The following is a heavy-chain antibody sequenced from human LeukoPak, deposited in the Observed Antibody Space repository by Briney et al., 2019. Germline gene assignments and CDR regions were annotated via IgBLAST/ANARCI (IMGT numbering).Heavy chain of an antibody. V-gene: IGHV4-59*01. J-gene: IGHJ2*01. CDR2: IYYTGSA. D-gene: IGHD6-19*01. Sequence: PSETLSLTCTVSGASLTGSYWSWIRQPPGKGLDWIGFIYYTGSANYNPSIRSRVTVSLGTSKNQFSLKVTSVTAADTAVYYCARVRAGVFPADWYFDVWGRGTLVTVSS. CDR3: ARVRAGVFPADWYFDV. CDR1: GASLTGSY.